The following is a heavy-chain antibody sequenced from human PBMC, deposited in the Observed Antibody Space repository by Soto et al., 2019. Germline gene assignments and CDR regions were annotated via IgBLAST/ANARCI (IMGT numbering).Heavy chain of an antibody. CDR2: IYHSGST. V-gene: IGHV4-4*02. CDR3: ARVSGSYYYGMDV. Sequence: QVQLQESGPGLKPSGTLSLTCAVSGGSISSSNWWSWVRQPPGKGLEWIGEIYHSGSTNYNPSLKRRVTISVDKSKNQFSLKLSSVTAADTAVYYCARVSGSYYYGMDVWGQGTTVTVSS. CDR1: GGSISSSNW. J-gene: IGHJ6*02. D-gene: IGHD1-26*01.